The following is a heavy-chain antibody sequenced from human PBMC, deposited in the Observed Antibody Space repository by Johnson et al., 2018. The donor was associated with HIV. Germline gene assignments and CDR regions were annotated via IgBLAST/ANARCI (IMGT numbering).Heavy chain of an antibody. CDR3: ATMAAHGAAFDI. CDR2: ISYDGNNK. V-gene: IGHV3-30-3*01. Sequence: QMMLVESGGGVVQPGRSLRLSCAASGFTFSNFALHWVRQAPGKGLEWVAIISYDGNNKYYADSVKGRFTISRDNAKNSLYLQMNSLRPEDTAAYYWATMAAHGAAFDIWGQGTVVTVSS. D-gene: IGHD4/OR15-4a*01. CDR1: GFTFSNFA. J-gene: IGHJ3*02.